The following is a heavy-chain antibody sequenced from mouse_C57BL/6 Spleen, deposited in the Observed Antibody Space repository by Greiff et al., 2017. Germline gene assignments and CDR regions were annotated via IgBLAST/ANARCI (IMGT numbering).Heavy chain of an antibody. CDR3: ARIRLYDAMDY. CDR1: GYAFSSYW. CDR2: IYPGDGYT. J-gene: IGHJ4*01. Sequence: VQGVESGAELVKPGASVKISCKASGYAFSSYWMNWVKQRPGKGLEWIGQIYPGDGYTNYNGKFKGKATLTADKSSSTAYMQLSSLTSEDSAINFCARIRLYDAMDYWGQGTSVTVSS. V-gene: IGHV1-80*01.